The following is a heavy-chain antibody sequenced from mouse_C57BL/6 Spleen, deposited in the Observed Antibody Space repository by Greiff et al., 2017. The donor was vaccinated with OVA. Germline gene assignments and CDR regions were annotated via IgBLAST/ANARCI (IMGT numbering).Heavy chain of an antibody. CDR2: ISSGSSTI. CDR3: ARPNAPFYGSSLHYAMDY. J-gene: IGHJ4*01. CDR1: GFTFSDYG. Sequence: EVKVVESGGGLVKPGGSLKLSCAASGFTFSDYGMHWVRQAPEKGLEWVAYISSGSSTIYYADTVKGRFTISRDNAKNTLFLQMTSLRSEDTAMYYCARPNAPFYGSSLHYAMDYRGQGTSVTVSS. D-gene: IGHD1-1*01. V-gene: IGHV5-17*01.